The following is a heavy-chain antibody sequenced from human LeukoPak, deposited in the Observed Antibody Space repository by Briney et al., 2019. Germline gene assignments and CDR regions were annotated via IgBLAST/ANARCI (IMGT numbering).Heavy chain of an antibody. CDR3: TRQYPPHYYYYYYMDV. V-gene: IGHV3-11*01. CDR2: ISSSGRTI. Sequence: PGGSLRLSCAASGFTFSDFYMSWVRQAPGKGLEWVSSISSSGRTIYYADFVKGRFTISRDNAKNSLHLQINSLRVEDTAVYYCTRQYPPHYYYYYYMDVWGKGTTVTVSS. CDR1: GFTFSDFY. J-gene: IGHJ6*03. D-gene: IGHD4-11*01.